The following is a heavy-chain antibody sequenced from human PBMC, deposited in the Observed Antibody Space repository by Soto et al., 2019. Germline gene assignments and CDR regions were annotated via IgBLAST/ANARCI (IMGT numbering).Heavy chain of an antibody. D-gene: IGHD1-7*01. CDR2: VKSKTDGGTT. V-gene: IGHV3-15*01. Sequence: PGGSLRLSCAASGFTFNNAWMTWVRQAPGKGLEWVGRVKSKTDGGTTDFAAPVKGRFTISRDDSKNTVYLQMNSLKTEDTAVYYCTTANFWDYFDYWGQGTLVTVSS. CDR1: GFTFNNAW. CDR3: TTANFWDYFDY. J-gene: IGHJ4*02.